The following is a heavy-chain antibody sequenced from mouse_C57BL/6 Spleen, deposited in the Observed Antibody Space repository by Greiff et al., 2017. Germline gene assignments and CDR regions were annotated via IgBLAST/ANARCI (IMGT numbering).Heavy chain of an antibody. CDR2: INPNYGTT. D-gene: IGHD2-4*01. J-gene: IGHJ1*03. V-gene: IGHV1-39*01. Sequence: VQLKQPGPELVKPGASVKISCKASGYSFTDYNMNWVKQSNGKSLEWIGVINPNYGTTSYNQKFKGKATLTVDQSSSTAYMQLNSLTSEDSAVYYCATPDYDGWYFDVWGTGTTVTVSS. CDR3: ATPDYDGWYFDV. CDR1: GYSFTDYN.